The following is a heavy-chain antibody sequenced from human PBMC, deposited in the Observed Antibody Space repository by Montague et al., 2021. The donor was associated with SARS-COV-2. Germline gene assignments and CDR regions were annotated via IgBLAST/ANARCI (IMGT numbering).Heavy chain of an antibody. CDR2: SYHSAGT. Sequence: SETLSLTCTVSGDSISSYIWSWILQSPRKGLEWIGYSYHSAGTKNYPSLQSRVTITGDTSNNQCSLQLSSVTTADTAVYYCARAGAVPMDWGQGTLVTVSS. CDR1: GDSISSYI. CDR3: ARAGAVPMD. J-gene: IGHJ4*02. V-gene: IGHV4-59*03. D-gene: IGHD1-1*01.